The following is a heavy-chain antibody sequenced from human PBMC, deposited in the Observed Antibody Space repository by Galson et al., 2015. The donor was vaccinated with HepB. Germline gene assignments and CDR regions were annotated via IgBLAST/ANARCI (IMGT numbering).Heavy chain of an antibody. CDR1: GSTFTSYG. V-gene: IGHV1-18*04. J-gene: IGHJ6*02. Sequence: QSGAEVKKPGASVKVSCKASGSTFTSYGISWVRQAPGQGLEWMGWISAYNGNTNYAQKLQGRVTMTTDTSTSTAYMELRSLRSDDTAVYYCARDLAEPGYSSSWDYYYYYGMDVWGQGTTVTVSS. CDR2: ISAYNGNT. CDR3: ARDLAEPGYSSSWDYYYYYGMDV. D-gene: IGHD6-13*01.